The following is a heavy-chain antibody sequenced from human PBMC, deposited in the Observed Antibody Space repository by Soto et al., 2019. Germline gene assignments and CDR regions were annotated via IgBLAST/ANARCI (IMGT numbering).Heavy chain of an antibody. D-gene: IGHD6-19*01. Sequence: ASVKVSCKASGYTFTSYGISWVRRAPGQGLEWMGWISAYNGNTNYAQKLQGRVTMTTDTSTSTAYMELRSLRSDDTAVYYCAKLAVAGKVGYYYYMDVWGKGTTVTVSS. CDR3: AKLAVAGKVGYYYYMDV. CDR1: GYTFTSYG. CDR2: ISAYNGNT. V-gene: IGHV1-18*01. J-gene: IGHJ6*03.